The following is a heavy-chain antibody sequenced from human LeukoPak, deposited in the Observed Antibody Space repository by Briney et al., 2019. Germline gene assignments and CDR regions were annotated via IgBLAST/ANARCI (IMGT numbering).Heavy chain of an antibody. Sequence: GGSLRLSCAASGFPFSSYEMNWVRQAPGKRLQWVSYISSSGNKIYYAASVKGRFTISRDNAKNSLYLQIDSLRAEDTAVYYCARGQRPQYTSAWDNWFDPWGQGTQVTVSS. V-gene: IGHV3-48*03. D-gene: IGHD6-19*01. J-gene: IGHJ5*02. CDR2: ISSSGNKI. CDR3: ARGQRPQYTSAWDNWFDP. CDR1: GFPFSSYE.